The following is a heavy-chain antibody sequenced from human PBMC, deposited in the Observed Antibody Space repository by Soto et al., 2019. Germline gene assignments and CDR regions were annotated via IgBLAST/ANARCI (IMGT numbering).Heavy chain of an antibody. CDR3: ARLTQLPRSLYFDY. J-gene: IGHJ4*02. V-gene: IGHV4-39*01. D-gene: IGHD1-26*01. CDR2: IYYSGST. CDR1: GGSISSSSYY. Sequence: SETLSLTCTVSGGSISSSSYYWGWIRQPPGKGLEWIGSIYYSGSTYYNPSLKSRVTISVDTSKNQFSLKLSSVTAADTAVYYCARLTQLPRSLYFDYWGQGTLVTVSS.